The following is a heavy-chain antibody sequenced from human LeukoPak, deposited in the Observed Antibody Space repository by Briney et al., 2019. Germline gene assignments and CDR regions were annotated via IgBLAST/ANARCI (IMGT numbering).Heavy chain of an antibody. D-gene: IGHD5-18*01. J-gene: IGHJ4*02. V-gene: IGHV3-74*01. Sequence: GGSLRLSCAASGFTFNSYWMHWVRQAPGKGLVWVSRISSDGSSTSYADSVKGRFTISRDNTKNTLYLQMNSLRDEDTAVYYCTRGRAYNYGYFDYWGQGTLVTVSS. CDR2: ISSDGSST. CDR3: TRGRAYNYGYFDY. CDR1: GFTFNSYW.